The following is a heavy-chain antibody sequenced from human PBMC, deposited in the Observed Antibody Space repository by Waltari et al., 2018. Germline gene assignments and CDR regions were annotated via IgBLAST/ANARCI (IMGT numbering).Heavy chain of an antibody. Sequence: QVQLVESGGGVVQPGRSLRLSCAASGFTFSSYGMHWVRQAPGKGLEWVAVIWYDGSNKYYADSVKGRFTISRDNSKNTLYLQMNSLRAEDTAVYYCARESGYSSSWYPYYYYGMDVWGQGTTVTVSS. J-gene: IGHJ6*02. V-gene: IGHV3-33*01. D-gene: IGHD6-13*01. CDR1: GFTFSSYG. CDR3: ARESGYSSSWYPYYYYGMDV. CDR2: IWYDGSNK.